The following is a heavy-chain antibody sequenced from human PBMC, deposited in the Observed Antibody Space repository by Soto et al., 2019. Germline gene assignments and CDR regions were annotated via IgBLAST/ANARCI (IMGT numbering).Heavy chain of an antibody. V-gene: IGHV1-8*01. CDR3: ARELGITIFGVANYYYMDV. Sequence: GASVKVSCKASGYTFTSYDINWVRQATGQGLEWMGWMNPNSGNTGYAQKFQGRVTMTRNASISTAYMELSSLRSEDTAVYYCARELGITIFGVANYYYMDVWGKGTTVTVSS. D-gene: IGHD3-3*01. CDR1: GYTFTSYD. J-gene: IGHJ6*03. CDR2: MNPNSGNT.